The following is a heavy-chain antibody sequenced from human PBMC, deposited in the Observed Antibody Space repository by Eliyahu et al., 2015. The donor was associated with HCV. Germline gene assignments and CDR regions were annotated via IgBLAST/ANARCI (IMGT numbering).Heavy chain of an antibody. CDR2: INPSGRT. CDR3: ARGRDWRFYFDSSGRGGSFDY. Sequence: QVQLQQWGAGLLKPSETLSLSCGVYGGSFSGYYWSWVRQPPGKGLEWIGEINPSGRTIYNPSLNSRVSISLDTSKNQFSLNLNSVSAADTAVYYCARGRDWRFYFDSSGRGGSFDYWGQGTLVTVSS. J-gene: IGHJ4*02. D-gene: IGHD3-22*01. CDR1: GGSFSGYY. V-gene: IGHV4-34*01.